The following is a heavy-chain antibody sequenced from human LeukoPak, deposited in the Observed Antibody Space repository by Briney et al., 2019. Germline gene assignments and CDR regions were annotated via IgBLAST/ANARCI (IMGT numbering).Heavy chain of an antibody. CDR2: INAGNGNT. Sequence: ASVKVSCKASGYTFTSYAMHWVRQAPGQRLEWMGWINAGNGNTKYSQKFQGRVTITRDTSASTAYMELSSLRAEDTAVYYCARPNWNQGSFDYWGQGTLVTVSS. V-gene: IGHV1-3*01. CDR3: ARPNWNQGSFDY. CDR1: GYTFTSYA. D-gene: IGHD1-1*01. J-gene: IGHJ4*02.